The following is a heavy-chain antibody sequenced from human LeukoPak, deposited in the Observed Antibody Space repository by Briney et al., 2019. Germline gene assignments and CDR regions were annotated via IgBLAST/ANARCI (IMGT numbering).Heavy chain of an antibody. CDR1: GFTFSSYS. CDR2: ISSSSSYI. Sequence: PGGSLRLSCAASGFTFSSYSMNWVRQAPGKGLEWVSSISSSSSYIYYADSVKGRFTISRDNAKNSLYLQMNSLRAEDTAVYYCASIPRYNWNYGHHFDYWGQGTLVTVSS. J-gene: IGHJ4*02. D-gene: IGHD1-7*01. V-gene: IGHV3-21*01. CDR3: ASIPRYNWNYGHHFDY.